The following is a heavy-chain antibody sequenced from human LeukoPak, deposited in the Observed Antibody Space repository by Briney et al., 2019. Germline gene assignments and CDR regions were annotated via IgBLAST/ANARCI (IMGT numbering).Heavy chain of an antibody. CDR3: ASSTIAARIPV. V-gene: IGHV4-30-2*01. Sequence: PSQTLSLTCTVSGGSISSGGYYWSRIRQPPGKGLEWIGYIYHSGSTYYNPSLKSRVTISVDRSKNQFSLKLSSVTAADTAVYYCASSTIAARIPVWGQGTLVTVSS. CDR2: IYHSGST. D-gene: IGHD6-6*01. CDR1: GGSISSGGYY. J-gene: IGHJ4*02.